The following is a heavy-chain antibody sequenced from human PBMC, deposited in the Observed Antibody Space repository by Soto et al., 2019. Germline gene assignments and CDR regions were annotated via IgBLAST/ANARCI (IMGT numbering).Heavy chain of an antibody. J-gene: IGHJ6*03. D-gene: IGHD3-16*01. Sequence: ASVKVSCKVSGYTLTELSIHWVRQAPGKGLEWMGGFDPEDGETLYAQKFQGRVTMTEDTSTDTAYMDLSSLSSEDTAVYYCATVYTAAWSTRNYYYMDAWGKGTTVTVSS. CDR2: FDPEDGET. CDR3: ATVYTAAWSTRNYYYMDA. CDR1: GYTLTELS. V-gene: IGHV1-24*01.